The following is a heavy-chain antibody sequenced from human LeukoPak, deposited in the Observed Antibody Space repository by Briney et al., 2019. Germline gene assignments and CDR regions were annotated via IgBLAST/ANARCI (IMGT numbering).Heavy chain of an antibody. V-gene: IGHV3-64D*06. Sequence: GGSLRLSCSASGFTFSSYAMHWVRQAPGKGLEYASAISSNGGSTYYADSVKGRFTISRDNSKNTLYLQMSSLRAEDTAVYYCVKLYSSSWLDASDIWGQGTMVTVSS. CDR3: VKLYSSSWLDASDI. CDR1: GFTFSSYA. J-gene: IGHJ3*02. D-gene: IGHD6-13*01. CDR2: ISSNGGST.